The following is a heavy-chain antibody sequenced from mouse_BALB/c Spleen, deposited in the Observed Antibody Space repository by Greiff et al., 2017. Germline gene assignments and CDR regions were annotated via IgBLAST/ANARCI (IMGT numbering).Heavy chain of an antibody. Sequence: EVQRVESGGGLVQPGGSRKLSCAASGFTFSSFGMHWVRQAPEKGLEWVAYISSGSSTIYYADTVKGRFTISRDNPKNTLFLQMTSLRSEDTAMYYCARPGYYAMDYWGQGTSVTVSS. D-gene: IGHD4-1*01. CDR1: GFTFSSFG. V-gene: IGHV5-17*02. CDR3: ARPGYYAMDY. J-gene: IGHJ4*01. CDR2: ISSGSSTI.